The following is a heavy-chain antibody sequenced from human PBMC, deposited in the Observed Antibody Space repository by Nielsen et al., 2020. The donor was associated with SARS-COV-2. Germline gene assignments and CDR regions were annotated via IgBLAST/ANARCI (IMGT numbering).Heavy chain of an antibody. V-gene: IGHV1-18*01. CDR1: GYTFTSYG. Sequence: ASVKVSCKASGYTFTSYGISWVRQAPGQGLEWMGWISAYNGNTNYAQKLQGRVTMTTDTSTSTACMELRSLRSDDTAVYYCAREQWLGKYLDYWGQGTLVTVSS. D-gene: IGHD6-19*01. CDR2: ISAYNGNT. CDR3: AREQWLGKYLDY. J-gene: IGHJ4*02.